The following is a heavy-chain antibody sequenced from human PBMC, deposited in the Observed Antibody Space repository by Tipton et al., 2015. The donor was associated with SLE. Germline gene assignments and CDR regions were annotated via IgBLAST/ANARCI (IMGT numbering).Heavy chain of an antibody. CDR2: VFFSGNT. Sequence: GLVKPSETLSLTCTVSGGSISTFQWSWIRQTPGKGLEWIGNVFFSGNTKYSPSLKSRVTISVDTSKNELSLKLSSVTAADTAVYYCARDRDLYGGDPGHYFGFLGQGARVTVSS. V-gene: IGHV4-59*01. CDR1: GGSISTFQ. D-gene: IGHD4-23*01. CDR3: ARDRDLYGGDPGHYFGF. J-gene: IGHJ4*01.